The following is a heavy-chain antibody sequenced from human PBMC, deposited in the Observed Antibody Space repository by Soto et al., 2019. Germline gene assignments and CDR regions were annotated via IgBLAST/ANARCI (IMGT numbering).Heavy chain of an antibody. V-gene: IGHV3-30-3*01. CDR1: GFTFSSYA. CDR2: ISYDGSNK. D-gene: IGHD6-19*01. CDR3: ATSSGWYFRPFDY. J-gene: IGHJ4*02. Sequence: GGSLRLSCAASGFTFSSYAMHWVRQAPGKGLEWVAVISYDGSNKYYADSVKGRFTISRDNSKNTLYLQMNSLRAEDTAVYYYATSSGWYFRPFDYWGQGTLVTVSS.